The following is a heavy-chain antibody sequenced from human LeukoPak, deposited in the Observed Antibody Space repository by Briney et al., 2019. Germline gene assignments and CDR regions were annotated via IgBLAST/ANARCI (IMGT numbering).Heavy chain of an antibody. CDR2: IYYNGKT. Sequence: SETLSLTCTVSGGSVTYTNYYWGWIRQPPGKGLQWIGVIYYNGKTYYNPSLKSRVTISVDTSKNQFSLKLSSVTAADTAVYYCARHHYDYVWGSYPDHFDYWGQGTLVTVSS. CDR1: GGSVTYTNYY. J-gene: IGHJ4*02. D-gene: IGHD3-16*02. CDR3: ARHHYDYVWGSYPDHFDY. V-gene: IGHV4-39*01.